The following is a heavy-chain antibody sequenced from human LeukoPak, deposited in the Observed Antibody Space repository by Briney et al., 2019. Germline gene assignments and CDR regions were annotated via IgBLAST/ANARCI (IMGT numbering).Heavy chain of an antibody. J-gene: IGHJ4*02. V-gene: IGHV4-34*01. Sequence: PSETLSLTCAVHGGFFSGYYWSWIRQPPGKGLEWIGEINHSGSTNYNPSLKSRVTISVDTSKNQFSLKLSSVTAADMAVYYCASGFWFGEPTDYWGQGTLVTVSS. D-gene: IGHD3-10*01. CDR2: INHSGST. CDR3: ASGFWFGEPTDY. CDR1: GGFFSGYY.